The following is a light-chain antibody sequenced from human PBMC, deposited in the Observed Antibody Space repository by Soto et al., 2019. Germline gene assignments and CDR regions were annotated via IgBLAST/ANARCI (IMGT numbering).Light chain of an antibody. CDR2: EGS. V-gene: IGLV2-23*01. Sequence: QSVLTQPASVSGSPGQSITISCTGTSSDVGGYNVVSWYQHHPGKAPKLRIYEGSERPSGVSSRFSGSKSGNTASLTISGLQAEDEGDYYCCSYAGSATYVFGTGTKLTVL. CDR1: SSDVGGYNV. CDR3: CSYAGSATYV. J-gene: IGLJ1*01.